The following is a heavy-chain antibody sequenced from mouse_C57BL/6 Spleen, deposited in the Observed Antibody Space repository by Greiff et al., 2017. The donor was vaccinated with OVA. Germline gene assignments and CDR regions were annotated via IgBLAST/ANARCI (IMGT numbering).Heavy chain of an antibody. J-gene: IGHJ4*01. V-gene: IGHV2-2*01. D-gene: IGHD1-3*01. CDR2: IWSGGST. CDR1: GFSLTSYG. Sequence: QVQLKESGPGLVQPSQSLSITCTVSGFSLTSYGVHWVRQSPGTGLEWLGVIWSGGSTDYNAAFISRLSISKDNSKSQVFFKMNSLQADDTAIYYWARRSDGMDYWGQGTSVTVSS. CDR3: ARRSDGMDY.